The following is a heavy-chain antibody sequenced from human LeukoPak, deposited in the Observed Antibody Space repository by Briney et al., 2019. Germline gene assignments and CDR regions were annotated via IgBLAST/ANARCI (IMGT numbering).Heavy chain of an antibody. J-gene: IGHJ3*02. CDR3: AREHLRFLEWLVNDAFDI. V-gene: IGHV3-30-3*01. Sequence: GGSLRLSCAASGFSFSSYAMHWVRQAPGKGLEWVAVISYDGSNKYYADSVKGRFTISRDNSKNTLYLQMNSLRAEDTAVYYCAREHLRFLEWLVNDAFDIWGQGTMVTVSS. CDR2: ISYDGSNK. D-gene: IGHD3-3*01. CDR1: GFSFSSYA.